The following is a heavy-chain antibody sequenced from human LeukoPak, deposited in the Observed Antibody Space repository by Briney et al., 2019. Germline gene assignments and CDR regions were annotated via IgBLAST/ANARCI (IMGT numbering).Heavy chain of an antibody. V-gene: IGHV3-21*01. CDR2: ISSSSSYI. CDR3: ARDHRGIYSPFDY. Sequence: AGGSLRPSCAASQFTFSTYTMNWVRQAPGKGLEWVSSISSSSSYIYYADSVKGRFTISRDNAKNSLYLQMNSLRAEDTAVYYCARDHRGIYSPFDYWGQGTLVTVSS. J-gene: IGHJ4*02. D-gene: IGHD2-21*01. CDR1: QFTFSTYT.